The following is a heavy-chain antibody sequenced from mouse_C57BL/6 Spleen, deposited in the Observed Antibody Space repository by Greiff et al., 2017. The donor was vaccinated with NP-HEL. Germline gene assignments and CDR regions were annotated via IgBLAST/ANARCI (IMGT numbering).Heavy chain of an antibody. CDR2: IDPATGGP. Sequence: VQLQQSGAELVRPGASVTLSCKASGFTFTDYEMHWVKQTPVHGLEWIGAIDPATGGPAYNQKFQVKAILTADKSSSTAYMELRSLTYEDTAVYNCKRQDYWGQGTTLTVSS. V-gene: IGHV1-15*01. CDR1: GFTFTDYE. J-gene: IGHJ2*01. CDR3: KRQDY.